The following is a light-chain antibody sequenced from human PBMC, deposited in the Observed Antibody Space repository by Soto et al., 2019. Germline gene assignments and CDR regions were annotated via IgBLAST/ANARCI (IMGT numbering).Light chain of an antibody. CDR3: QQYGYSLFT. J-gene: IGKJ3*01. V-gene: IGKV3-20*01. CDR1: QSVSSSY. Sequence: EIELTQSPGTLSLSPGERATLSCRASQSVSSSYLTWYQQKPGQAPRLLIYGASGRATGIPDRFSGSESGTDFTLTISRLEPEDFAVYYCQQYGYSLFTFGPGTKVDIK. CDR2: GAS.